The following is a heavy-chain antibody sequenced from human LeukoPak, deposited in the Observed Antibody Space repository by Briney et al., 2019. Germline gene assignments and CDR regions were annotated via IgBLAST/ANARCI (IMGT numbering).Heavy chain of an antibody. Sequence: GGSLRLSCAASGFTFSSYDMHWVRQATGKGLEWVSAIGTAGDTYYPGSVKGRFTISRENAKNSLYLQMNSLRAGDTAVYYCARDYSYGSGSYHYYYYGMDVWGQGTTVTVSS. J-gene: IGHJ6*02. CDR2: IGTAGDT. V-gene: IGHV3-13*01. CDR1: GFTFSSYD. CDR3: ARDYSYGSGSYHYYYYGMDV. D-gene: IGHD3-10*01.